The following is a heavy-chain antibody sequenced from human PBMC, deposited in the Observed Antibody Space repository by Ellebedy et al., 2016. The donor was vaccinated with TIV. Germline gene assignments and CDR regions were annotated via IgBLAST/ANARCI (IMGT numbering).Heavy chain of an antibody. Sequence: GESLKISCAGSGFTLNSYAMSWVRQAPRKGLEWVATISGTGYNTDYGDSVKGRFTISRDNSKNALYLQMDTLRVDDTAVYYCVRDGYNRSPFDYWGQGTLVTVSS. D-gene: IGHD5-24*01. CDR3: VRDGYNRSPFDY. CDR1: GFTLNSYA. CDR2: ISGTGYNT. J-gene: IGHJ4*02. V-gene: IGHV3-23*01.